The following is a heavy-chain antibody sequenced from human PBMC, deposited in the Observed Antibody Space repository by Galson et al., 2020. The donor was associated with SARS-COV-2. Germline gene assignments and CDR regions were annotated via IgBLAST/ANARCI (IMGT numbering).Heavy chain of an antibody. V-gene: IGHV1-18*01. D-gene: IGHD2-21*02. Sequence: ASVKVSCKASGYSFITYGFSWVQQAPGQGLEWMGWNSTYDGNTNYAQKLQGRVTMTTETSTSTAYMELRNLRSDDTAVYYCARDPDRWCGDWYCMDVWGQGITVTVSS. CDR1: GYSFITYG. J-gene: IGHJ6*02. CDR2: NSTYDGNT. CDR3: ARDPDRWCGDWYCMDV.